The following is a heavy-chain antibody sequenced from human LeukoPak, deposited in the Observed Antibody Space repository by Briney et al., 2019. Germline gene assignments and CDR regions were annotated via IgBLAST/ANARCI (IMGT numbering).Heavy chain of an antibody. V-gene: IGHV4-39*01. CDR3: ARLGGAARPYYYGMDV. J-gene: IGHJ6*02. Sequence: SETLSLTCSVSGDSITSSSYYWAWIRQPPEKGLEWIGNIYYTGGTNYSPSLKSRVTISVDTSKNQFSLILSSVTAADTAVYYCARLGGAARPYYYGMDVWGQGTTVTVSS. CDR2: IYYTGGT. CDR1: GDSITSSSYY. D-gene: IGHD6-25*01.